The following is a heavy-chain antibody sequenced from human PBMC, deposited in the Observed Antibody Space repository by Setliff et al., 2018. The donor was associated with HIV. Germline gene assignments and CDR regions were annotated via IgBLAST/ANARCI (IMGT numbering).Heavy chain of an antibody. CDR3: ARGRFHRLHRPYSGSGSLGIQYFDY. J-gene: IGHJ4*02. CDR2: IYHTGST. V-gene: IGHV4-39*01. Sequence: PSETLSLTCTVSGGSINSTSYYWGWIRQPPGNGLEWIGSIYHTGSTYYKPSLKSRVTISVDTSKNQFSLKLSSVTAADTAVYYCARGRFHRLHRPYSGSGSLGIQYFDYWGQGTLVTVPQ. CDR1: GGSINSTSYY. D-gene: IGHD3-10*01.